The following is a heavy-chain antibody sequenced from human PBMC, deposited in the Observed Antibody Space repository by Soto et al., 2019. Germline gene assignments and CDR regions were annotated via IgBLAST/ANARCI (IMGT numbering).Heavy chain of an antibody. CDR3: ARGGGSDSFDY. D-gene: IGHD1-26*01. CDR2: INHLETT. Sequence: SETLSLTCTVSGASITFGGYSWSWIRQTPGKGLEWIGYINHLETTFYNPSFESRLALSIDRAKNQFSLKLHSMSAADRAVYFCARGGGSDSFDYWGQGILVTVSS. CDR1: GASITFGGYS. V-gene: IGHV4-30-2*01. J-gene: IGHJ4*02.